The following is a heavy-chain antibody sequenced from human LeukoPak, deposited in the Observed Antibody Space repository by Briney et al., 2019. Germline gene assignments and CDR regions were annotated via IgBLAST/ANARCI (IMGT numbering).Heavy chain of an antibody. J-gene: IGHJ4*02. D-gene: IGHD3-10*01. CDR3: GAMLGAGSVKYFFYF. V-gene: IGHV4-59*01. Sequence: SETLSLTCTDSGGSISSYYWSWIRQPPGKGLEWIGYIYYSGSTNYNPPLKSRVTISIDTSKKQCSLKLSSVTDADTGLDYGGAMLGAGSVKYFFYFWGQGTLVTVSS. CDR1: GGSISSYY. CDR2: IYYSGST.